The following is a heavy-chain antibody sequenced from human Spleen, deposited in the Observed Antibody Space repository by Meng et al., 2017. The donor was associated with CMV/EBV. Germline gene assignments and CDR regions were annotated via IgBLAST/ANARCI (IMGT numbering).Heavy chain of an antibody. CDR3: AKSGVPRRLVGYHLDY. CDR2: VSGSGGAT. D-gene: IGHD2-15*01. CDR1: FSFRSFA. V-gene: IGHV3-23*01. J-gene: IGHJ4*02. Sequence: FSFRSFAMNWVRQAPGDGLEWVSVVSGSGGATFYRSSVEGRLTISRDNSRNTVYLHMNGLRGEDTAIYYCAKSGVPRRLVGYHLDYWGRGTLVTVSS.